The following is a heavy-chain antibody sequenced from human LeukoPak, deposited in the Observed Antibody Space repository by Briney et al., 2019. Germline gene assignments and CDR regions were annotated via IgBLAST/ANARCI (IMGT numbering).Heavy chain of an antibody. CDR2: INPNSDFT. V-gene: IGHV1-2*02. Sequence: ASVKVSCKASGYTFTNFGLSWVRQAPGQGLEWMGWINPNSDFTNFAQNFQGRVTMTSDTSISTAYMELSRLRSDDTAVYYCAASDYWGQGTLVTVSS. J-gene: IGHJ4*02. CDR1: GYTFTNFG. CDR3: AASDY.